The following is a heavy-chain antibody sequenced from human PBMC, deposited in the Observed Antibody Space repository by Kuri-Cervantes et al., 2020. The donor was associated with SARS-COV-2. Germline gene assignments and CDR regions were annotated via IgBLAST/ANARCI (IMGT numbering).Heavy chain of an antibody. CDR2: ISYDGSNK. CDR3: AKSPFGFLEWFSGGMDV. D-gene: IGHD3-3*01. CDR1: GFTFSTYG. J-gene: IGHJ6*02. Sequence: GESLKISCAASGFTFSTYGMHWVRQAPGKGLEWVAAISYDGSNKYYADSVKGRFTISRDNSKNTLYLQMNSLRAEDTAVYYCAKSPFGFLEWFSGGMDVWGQGTTVTVSS. V-gene: IGHV3-30*18.